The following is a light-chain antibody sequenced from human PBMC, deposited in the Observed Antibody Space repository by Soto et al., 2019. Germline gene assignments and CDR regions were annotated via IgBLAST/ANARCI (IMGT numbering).Light chain of an antibody. CDR1: QTIHSN. CDR2: AAS. V-gene: IGKV3D-15*01. J-gene: IGKJ4*01. CDR3: QQYSDWPLT. Sequence: EIVMTQSPATLSVSPGERVTLSCRPSQTIHSNFAWYQQRPGQAPRPLIYAASTRATGSPARFSGNGFGTEFTLTIRSVQSEDFAVSYCQQYSDWPLTFGGGTKVEIK.